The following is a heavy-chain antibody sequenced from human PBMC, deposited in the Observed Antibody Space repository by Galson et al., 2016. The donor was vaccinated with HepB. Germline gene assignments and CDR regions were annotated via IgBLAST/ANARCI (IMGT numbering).Heavy chain of an antibody. J-gene: IGHJ3*02. V-gene: IGHV3-33*01. CDR1: GITLSDYG. D-gene: IGHD1-1*01. Sequence: SLRLSCAASGITLSDYGTHWVRQAPGKGLEWVAIIWSDGSNEHYGESVKGRFTIFRDDSKNTLYLQMNSLRVEDTAVYFCATERSRNAFNIWGQGTMVTVSS. CDR3: ATERSRNAFNI. CDR2: IWSDGSNE.